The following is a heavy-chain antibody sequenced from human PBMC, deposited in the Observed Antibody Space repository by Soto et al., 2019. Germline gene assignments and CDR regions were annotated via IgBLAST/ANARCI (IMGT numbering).Heavy chain of an antibody. CDR2: IYPGDSDT. J-gene: IGHJ6*02. V-gene: IGHV5-51*01. CDR1: GYRFTSYW. CDR3: ARAEITYGMDV. Sequence: GESLKTSCKGSGYRFTSYWIGWVRQMPGKGLEWMGIIYPGDSDTGYSPSFQGQVIISADKSISTAYLQWSSLKASDTAMYYFARAEITYGMDVWGQGTTVTVSS. D-gene: IGHD3-16*01.